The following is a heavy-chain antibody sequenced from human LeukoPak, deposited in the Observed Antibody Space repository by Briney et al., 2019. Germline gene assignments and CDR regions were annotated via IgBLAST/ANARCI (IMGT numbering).Heavy chain of an antibody. CDR3: TTDAAAAAMSLDY. D-gene: IGHD2-2*01. Sequence: PGGSLRLSCAASRFTFSNAWMSWVRQAPGKGLGWVGRIKSKADGGTTDYAAPVEGRFTISRDDSKNTVYLQMNSLKTEDTAVYYCTTDAAAAAMSLDYWGQGTLVTVSS. CDR2: IKSKADGGTT. V-gene: IGHV3-15*01. CDR1: RFTFSNAW. J-gene: IGHJ4*02.